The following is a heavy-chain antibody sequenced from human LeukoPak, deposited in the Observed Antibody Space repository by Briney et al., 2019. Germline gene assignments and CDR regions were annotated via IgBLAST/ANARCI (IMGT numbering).Heavy chain of an antibody. Sequence: SSETLSLTCTVSGGSISSGSYYWSWIRQPAGKGLEWIGRTYTSGSTNYNPSLKSRVTISVDTSKNQFSLKLSSVTAADTAVYYCATIPVSGIQNFDYWGQGTLVTVSS. J-gene: IGHJ4*02. CDR1: GGSISSGSYY. D-gene: IGHD3-16*01. V-gene: IGHV4-61*02. CDR2: TYTSGST. CDR3: ATIPVSGIQNFDY.